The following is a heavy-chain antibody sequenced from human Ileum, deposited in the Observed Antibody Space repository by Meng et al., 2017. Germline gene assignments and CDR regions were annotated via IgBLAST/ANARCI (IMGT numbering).Heavy chain of an antibody. CDR3: ARGYCSGDNCYKTPGF. V-gene: IGHV4-59*01. Sequence: QVHVQESGPGLVKPSETLSLTCPVSNASINNYYWIWVRQPPGKGLELIGYSHYPGTANYNPSLRGRVAISVDTSKNQVSLRVTSVTAADTAIYFCARGYCSGDNCYKTPGFWGQGTLVTVSS. D-gene: IGHD2-15*01. CDR2: SHYPGTA. CDR1: NASINNYY. J-gene: IGHJ4*02.